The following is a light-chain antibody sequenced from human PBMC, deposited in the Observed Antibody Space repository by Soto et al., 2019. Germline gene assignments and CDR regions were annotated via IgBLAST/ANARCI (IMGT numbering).Light chain of an antibody. Sequence: EIVLTQSPGTLSLSPGDRATLSCRASQSLAGRYLAWYQQKSGQAPRLLIFRASSRATGIPERFSGGGSGTDFTLTISRLEPEDFAVYYCQQYGDSLTWTFGQGTKVDIK. J-gene: IGKJ1*01. CDR3: QQYGDSLTWT. CDR2: RAS. V-gene: IGKV3-20*01. CDR1: QSLAGRY.